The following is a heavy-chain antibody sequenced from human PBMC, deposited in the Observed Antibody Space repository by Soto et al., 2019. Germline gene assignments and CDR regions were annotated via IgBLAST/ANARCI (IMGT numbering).Heavy chain of an antibody. Sequence: ESGPTLVNPTQTLTLTCTFSGFSLTASGMCVSWIRQPPGKALEWLARIDWDDDKYYSTSLKTRLTISRDTSKNQVVLTMTNMDPVDTATYYCARICRSGYDPEGYWGQGTLVTVSS. CDR1: GFSLTASGMC. CDR2: IDWDDDK. CDR3: ARICRSGYDPEGY. J-gene: IGHJ4*01. V-gene: IGHV2-70*11. D-gene: IGHD5-12*01.